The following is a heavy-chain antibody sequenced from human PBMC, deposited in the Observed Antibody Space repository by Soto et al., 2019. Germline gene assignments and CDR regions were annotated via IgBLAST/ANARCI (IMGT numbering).Heavy chain of an antibody. V-gene: IGHV3-23*01. CDR2: ISGSGSKT. J-gene: IGHJ6*02. Sequence: PGGSLRLSCEVSGFTLSSYAMSWVRQAPGKGLEWVSAISGSGSKTFYAASVKGRFTISRDSSENTVYLQLNSVRVEYTAVYYCAREVVLGGTNYYYYGLGVWGRGTTVTVSS. CDR1: GFTLSSYA. D-gene: IGHD3-10*01. CDR3: AREVVLGGTNYYYYGLGV.